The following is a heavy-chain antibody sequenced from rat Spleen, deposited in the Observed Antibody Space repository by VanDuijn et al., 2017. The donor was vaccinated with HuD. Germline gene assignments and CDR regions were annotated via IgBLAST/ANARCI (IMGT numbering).Heavy chain of an antibody. CDR2: IWGDGST. Sequence: QVQLKESGPGLVQPSQTLSLICTVSGFSLISNSVHWVRQFPGKGLEWMGGIWGDGSTDYNSALKSRLRISRDTSKSQIYLKMNSLQPEDTGTFYCARHGGRWFAYWGQGTLVTVSS. V-gene: IGHV2-1*01. D-gene: IGHD1-11*01. CDR1: GFSLISNS. CDR3: ARHGGRWFAY. J-gene: IGHJ3*01.